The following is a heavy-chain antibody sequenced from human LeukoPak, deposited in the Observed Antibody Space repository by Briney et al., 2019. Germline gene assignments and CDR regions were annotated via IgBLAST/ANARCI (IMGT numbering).Heavy chain of an antibody. CDR3: ARHGEYSSSSFTSFDP. CDR2: IYPGDSDT. D-gene: IGHD6-6*01. V-gene: IGHV5-51*01. CDR1: GYSFTSYW. Sequence: GESLKISCKGSGYSFTSYWIGWVRQLPGKGLEWMGIIYPGDSDTRYSPSFQGQVTISADKSISTAYLQWSSLKASDTAMYYCARHGEYSSSSFTSFDPWGQGTLVTVSS. J-gene: IGHJ5*02.